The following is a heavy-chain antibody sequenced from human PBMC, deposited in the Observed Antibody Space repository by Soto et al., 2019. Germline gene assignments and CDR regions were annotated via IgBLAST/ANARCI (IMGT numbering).Heavy chain of an antibody. CDR2: IWYDGGIK. CDR3: ARIDFTGANCNPYYHYGMDV. CDR1: GFTFSTYG. V-gene: IGHV3-33*01. Sequence: QEHLVESGGGVVQPGWSLRLSCAASGFTFSTYGMHWVRQVPGKGLQWVAVIWYDGGIKYYADSVKGRFTISRDNSKNTLYLQMNSLRDEDTAVYYCARIDFTGANCNPYYHYGMDVWGQGTTVTVSS. D-gene: IGHD2-8*02. J-gene: IGHJ6*02.